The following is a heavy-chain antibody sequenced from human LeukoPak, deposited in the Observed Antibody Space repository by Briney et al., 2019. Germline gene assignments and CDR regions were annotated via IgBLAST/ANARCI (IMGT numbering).Heavy chain of an antibody. CDR2: TIPILGIA. J-gene: IGHJ4*02. D-gene: IGHD6-19*01. CDR3: ASPSGYSSGWWGDYFDY. CDR1: GGTFSSYV. Sequence: SVKVSCKASGGTFSSYVISWVRQAPGQGLEWMGRTIPILGIANYAQKFQGRVTITADKSTSTAYMELSSLRSEDTAVYYCASPSGYSSGWWGDYFDYWGQGTLVTVSS. V-gene: IGHV1-69*04.